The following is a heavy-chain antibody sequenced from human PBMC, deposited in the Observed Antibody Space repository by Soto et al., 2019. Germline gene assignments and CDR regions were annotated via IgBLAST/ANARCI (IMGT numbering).Heavy chain of an antibody. CDR1: GFTFGDYA. CDR2: IRSKAYGGTT. CDR3: TRSVFPDDSSGYADGAFDI. D-gene: IGHD3-22*01. Sequence: GSLRLSCTASGFTFGDYAMSWVRQAPGKGLEWVGFIRSKAYGGTTEYAASVKGRFTISRDDSKSIAYLQMNSLKTEDTAVYYCTRSVFPDDSSGYADGAFDIWGQGPMVTVSS. V-gene: IGHV3-49*04. J-gene: IGHJ3*02.